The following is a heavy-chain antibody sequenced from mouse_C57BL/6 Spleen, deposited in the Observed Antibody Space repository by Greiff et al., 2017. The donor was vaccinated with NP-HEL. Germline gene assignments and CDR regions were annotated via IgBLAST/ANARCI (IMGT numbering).Heavy chain of an antibody. CDR1: GFNIKDYY. D-gene: IGHD2-3*01. Sequence: VQLKQSGAELVRPGASVKLSCTASGFNIKDYYMHWVKQRPEQGLEWIGRIDPEDGDTEYAPKFQGKATMTADTSSNTAYLQLSSLTSEDTAVYYCTTKGGYYTYTFDYWGQGTTLTVSS. CDR2: IDPEDGDT. V-gene: IGHV14-1*01. CDR3: TTKGGYYTYTFDY. J-gene: IGHJ2*01.